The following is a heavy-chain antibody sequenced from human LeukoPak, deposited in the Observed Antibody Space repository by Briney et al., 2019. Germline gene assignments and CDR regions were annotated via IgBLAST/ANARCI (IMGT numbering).Heavy chain of an antibody. V-gene: IGHV7-4-1*02. J-gene: IGHJ4*02. D-gene: IGHD6-19*01. CDR3: ARSVAVAHFDY. CDR1: GYTFTGYY. CDR2: INTNTGNP. Sequence: ASVKVSCKASGYTFTGYYMHWVRQAPGQGLEWMGWINTNTGNPTYAQGFTGRFVFSLDTSASTAYLQISSLKAEDTAVYYCARSVAVAHFDYWGQGTLVTVSS.